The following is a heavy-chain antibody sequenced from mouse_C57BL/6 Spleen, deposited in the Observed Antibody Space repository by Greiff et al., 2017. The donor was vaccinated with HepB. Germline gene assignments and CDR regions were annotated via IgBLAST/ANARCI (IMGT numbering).Heavy chain of an antibody. CDR3: TTGADGNYVYAMDY. CDR1: GFNIKDDY. J-gene: IGHJ4*01. V-gene: IGHV14-4*01. D-gene: IGHD2-1*01. Sequence: EVQLQQSGAELVRPGASVKLSCTASGFNIKDDYMHWVKQRPEQGLEWIGWIDPENGDTEYASKFQGKATITADTSSNTAYLQLSSLTSEDTAFYYCTTGADGNYVYAMDYWGQGTSVTVSS. CDR2: IDPENGDT.